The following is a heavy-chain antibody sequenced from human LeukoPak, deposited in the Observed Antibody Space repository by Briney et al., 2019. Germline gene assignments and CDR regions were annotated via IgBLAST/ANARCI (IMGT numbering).Heavy chain of an antibody. CDR3: ARDGPYYDVLTGYPPFDY. D-gene: IGHD3-9*01. CDR1: GFTFSSYS. V-gene: IGHV3-48*01. CDR2: ISSSSSTI. J-gene: IGHJ4*02. Sequence: PGGSLRLSCAASGFTFSSYSMNWVRQAPGKGLEWVSYISSSSSTIYYADSVKGRFTISRDNAKNSLYLQMNSLRPEDTAVYYCARDGPYYDVLTGYPPFDYWGQGTLVTVSS.